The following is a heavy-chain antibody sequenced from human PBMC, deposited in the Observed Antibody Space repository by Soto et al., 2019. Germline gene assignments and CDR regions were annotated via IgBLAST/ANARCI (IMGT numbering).Heavy chain of an antibody. CDR3: ARHIERFVLMVYATICWFDP. CDR2: IIPMFGTT. J-gene: IGHJ5*02. Sequence: SVKVSCKTSGGTFSSHAINWVRQAPGQGLEWMGGIIPMFGTTNYAQKFKGRVTISADESTSTAYMELSSLRSEDAAVYYCARHIERFVLMVYATICWFDPWGQGTLVTVSS. D-gene: IGHD2-8*01. V-gene: IGHV1-69*13. CDR1: GGTFSSHA.